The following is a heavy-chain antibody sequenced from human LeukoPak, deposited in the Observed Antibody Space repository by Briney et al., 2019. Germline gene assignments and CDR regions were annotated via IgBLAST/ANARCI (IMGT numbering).Heavy chain of an antibody. D-gene: IGHD3-10*01. Sequence: SETLSLTCTVSGGSISSYYWSWIRQPPGKGLEWIAYISDIGSINYNPSLKSRVTISVDTSKNQISLKLSSVTAADTAVYYCASMNYGSGSYYNGFVWGQGTMVTVSS. CDR3: ASMNYGSGSYYNGFV. V-gene: IGHV4-59*08. J-gene: IGHJ3*01. CDR2: ISDIGSI. CDR1: GGSISSYY.